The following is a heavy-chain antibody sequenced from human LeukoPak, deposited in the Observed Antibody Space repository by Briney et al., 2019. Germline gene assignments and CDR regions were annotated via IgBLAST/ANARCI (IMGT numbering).Heavy chain of an antibody. CDR3: ARAAVRYAFDI. CDR1: GGPISSFY. Sequence: PSGTLSPPLTVSGGPISSFYWSWIPQPPGKGLGWIGYIYYSGSTNYNPSLKSRVTISVDTSKNQFSLKLSSVTAADTAVYYCARAAVRYAFDIWGQGTMVTVSS. J-gene: IGHJ3*02. V-gene: IGHV4-59*01. CDR2: IYYSGST. D-gene: IGHD3-10*01.